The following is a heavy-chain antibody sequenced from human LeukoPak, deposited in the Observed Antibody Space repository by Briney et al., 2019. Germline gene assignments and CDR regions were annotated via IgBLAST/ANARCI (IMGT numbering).Heavy chain of an antibody. CDR1: GYTYTSYG. CDR2: MNPNSGNT. V-gene: IGHV1-8*03. J-gene: IGHJ4*02. CDR3: ARGGMTFGVVTAVPYYFDY. D-gene: IGHD3-3*01. Sequence: ASVKVSCKASGYTYTSYGISWVRQAPGQGLEWMGWMNPNSGNTGYAQKFQGRVTITRNTSISTAYMELSSLRSEDTAVYYCARGGMTFGVVTAVPYYFDYWGQGTLVTVSS.